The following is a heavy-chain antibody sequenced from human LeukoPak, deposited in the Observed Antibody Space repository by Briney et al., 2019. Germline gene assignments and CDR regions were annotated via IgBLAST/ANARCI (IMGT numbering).Heavy chain of an antibody. CDR2: ILYDGSNK. V-gene: IGHV3-33*06. D-gene: IGHD1-26*01. CDR1: GFTFSSYG. Sequence: GGSLRLSCSASGFTFSSYGMHWVRQAPGKGLEWGAVILYDGSNKYYADAVTGRFTIPRDNSKNTLYLQMNSLRAEDTAVYYCAKALMGALDSWGQGTLVTVSS. J-gene: IGHJ4*02. CDR3: AKALMGALDS.